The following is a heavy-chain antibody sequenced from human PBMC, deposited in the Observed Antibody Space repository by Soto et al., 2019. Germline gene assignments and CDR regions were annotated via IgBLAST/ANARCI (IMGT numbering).Heavy chain of an antibody. CDR2: ISSSSSYI. D-gene: IGHD6-6*01. CDR1: GFTFSSYS. CDR3: ARDQLLGAARHHYYYYMDV. J-gene: IGHJ6*03. Sequence: EVQLVESGGGLVKPGGSLRLSCAASGFTFSSYSMNWVRQAPGKGLEWVPSISSSSSYIYYADSVKGRFTISRDNAKNSLYLQMNSLRAEDTAVYYCARDQLLGAARHHYYYYMDVWGKGTTVTVSS. V-gene: IGHV3-21*01.